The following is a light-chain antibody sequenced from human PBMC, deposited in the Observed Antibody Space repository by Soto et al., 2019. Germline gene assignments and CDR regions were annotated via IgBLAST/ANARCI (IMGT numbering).Light chain of an antibody. Sequence: EIVLTQSPGTLSLSPGERDTLSCRASRSLSSSYVVWYQQKPGQAPRLLIYAASRRATGIPDRFSGSGSATEYTLTISRLEPEDFAVYYCQHQGTFGQGTKLEIK. CDR1: RSLSSSY. CDR2: AAS. CDR3: QHQGT. V-gene: IGKV3-20*01. J-gene: IGKJ2*01.